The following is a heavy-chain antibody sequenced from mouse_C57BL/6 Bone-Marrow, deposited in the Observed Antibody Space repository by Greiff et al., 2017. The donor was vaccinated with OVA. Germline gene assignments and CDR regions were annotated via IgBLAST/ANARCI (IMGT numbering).Heavy chain of an antibody. CDR1: GFNIKDDY. CDR2: IDPENGDT. Sequence: DVQLQESGAELVRPGASVKLSCTASGFNIKDDYMHWVKQRPEQGLEWIGWIDPENGDTEYASKFQGKATITADTSSNTAYLQLSSLTSEDTAVYYCTSYGNCDYWGQGTTLTVSS. CDR3: TSYGNCDY. D-gene: IGHD2-1*01. J-gene: IGHJ2*01. V-gene: IGHV14-4*01.